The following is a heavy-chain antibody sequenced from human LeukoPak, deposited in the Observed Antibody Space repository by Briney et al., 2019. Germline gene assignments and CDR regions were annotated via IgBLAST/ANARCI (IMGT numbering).Heavy chain of an antibody. V-gene: IGHV3-30*04. CDR2: ISNDGSRK. J-gene: IGHJ4*02. D-gene: IGHD3-3*01. CDR3: ARDRAWNYFDY. CDR1: GFTFSNHA. Sequence: GGSLRLSCVTSGFTFSNHAMHWVRQAPGKGLEWVAIISNDGSRKYYAHSVEGRFTISRDNSKNTLYLQMDSLRAEDTAVYYCARDRAWNYFDYWGQGTLVTVSS.